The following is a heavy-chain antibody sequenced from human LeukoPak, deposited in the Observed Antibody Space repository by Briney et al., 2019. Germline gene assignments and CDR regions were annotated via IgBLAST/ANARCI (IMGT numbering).Heavy chain of an antibody. D-gene: IGHD1-1*01. CDR2: IIPIFGTA. Sequence: SVKVSCKASGGTFSSYAISWVRQAPGQGLEWMGGIIPIFGTANYAQKFQGRVTITTDESTSTAYMELSSLRSEDTAVYYCARRSRPYDPFDYWGQGTLVTVSS. CDR1: GGTFSSYA. J-gene: IGHJ4*02. V-gene: IGHV1-69*05. CDR3: ARRSRPYDPFDY.